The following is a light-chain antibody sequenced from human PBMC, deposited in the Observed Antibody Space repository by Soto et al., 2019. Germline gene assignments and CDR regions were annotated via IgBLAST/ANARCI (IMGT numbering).Light chain of an antibody. CDR3: QKYNSAPWT. CDR2: AAS. J-gene: IGKJ1*01. V-gene: IGKV1-27*01. Sequence: DIQMTQSPSSLSASVRDRVTITCRARQGISNYLAWYQQKPGKVPKLLIYAASTLRSGVPSRFSGSGSGTDCTLTISSLQPEDVATYYCQKYNSAPWTFGQGTKVEIK. CDR1: QGISNY.